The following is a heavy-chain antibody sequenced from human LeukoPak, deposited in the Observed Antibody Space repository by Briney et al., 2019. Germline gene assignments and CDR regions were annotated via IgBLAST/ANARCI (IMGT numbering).Heavy chain of an antibody. V-gene: IGHV3-21*01. CDR3: ASQLMVADY. D-gene: IGHD2-8*01. CDR1: GFTFSSYS. Sequence: GGSLRLSCAASGFTFSSYSMNWVRQAPGKGLEWVSSISSSSSYIYYADSVKGRFTISRDNAKNSLYLQMNSLRAEDTAEYYCASQLMVADYWGQGTLVTVSS. J-gene: IGHJ4*02. CDR2: ISSSSSYI.